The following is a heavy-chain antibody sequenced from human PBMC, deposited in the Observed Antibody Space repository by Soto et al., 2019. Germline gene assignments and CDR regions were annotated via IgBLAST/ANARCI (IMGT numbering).Heavy chain of an antibody. D-gene: IGHD6-6*01. V-gene: IGHV3-48*03. CDR1: GFTFSSYE. CDR2: ISSSGSTI. Sequence: GGSLRLSCAASGFTFSSYEMNWVHQAPGKGLEWVSYISSSGSTIYYADSVKGRFTISRDNAKNSLYLQMNSLRAEDTAVYYCARSGSSSSFDYWGQGTLVTVSS. J-gene: IGHJ4*02. CDR3: ARSGSSSSFDY.